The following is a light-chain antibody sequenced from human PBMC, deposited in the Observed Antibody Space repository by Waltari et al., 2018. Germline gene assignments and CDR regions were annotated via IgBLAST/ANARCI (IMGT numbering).Light chain of an antibody. J-gene: IGLJ1*01. CDR2: KND. CDR1: SGDT. V-gene: IGLV1-44*01. CDR3: AAWDDSLGEYV. Sequence: QSVLAQPPSASGSPGQRVTISCSGGSGDTVSWYQQVPGTAPKLLIFKNDQRPSGVPDRFSASKSGTSASLAISRLQSEDEADYYCAAWDDSLGEYVFGAGTKVTVL.